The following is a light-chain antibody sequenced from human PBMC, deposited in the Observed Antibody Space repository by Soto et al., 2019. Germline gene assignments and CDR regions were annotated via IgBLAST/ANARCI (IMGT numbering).Light chain of an antibody. Sequence: IQLPQSPSSLSASVGDRVTITCRASQGITTYLAWYQQKPGKAPKLLIYAASTLQSGVPSRFSGSGSGTDFTLTISSLQPEDFATYYCQQLKSYTEWTFGQGTKVDIK. CDR3: QQLKSYTEWT. V-gene: IGKV1-9*01. CDR1: QGITTY. CDR2: AAS. J-gene: IGKJ1*01.